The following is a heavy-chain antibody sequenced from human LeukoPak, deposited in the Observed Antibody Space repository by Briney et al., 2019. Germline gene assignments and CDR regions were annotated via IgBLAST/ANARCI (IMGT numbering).Heavy chain of an antibody. Sequence: GGSLRLSCAASGFTFSSFAMHWVRQAPGRGLEWVAVISYDGNNNYYGDAVKGRFTTSRDNSKNTLYLQMISLRPEDTAVHYCARDRADIVVVPAAMSYSYYYMDVWGKGTTVTVSS. CDR1: GFTFSSFA. V-gene: IGHV3-30*01. J-gene: IGHJ6*03. CDR3: ARDRADIVVVPAAMSYSYYYMDV. D-gene: IGHD2-2*01. CDR2: ISYDGNNN.